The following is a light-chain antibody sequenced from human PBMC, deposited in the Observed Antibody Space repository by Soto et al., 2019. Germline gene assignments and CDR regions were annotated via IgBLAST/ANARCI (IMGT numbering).Light chain of an antibody. CDR3: QSYDSSLSGGV. V-gene: IGLV1-40*01. Sequence: QSVLTQPPSVSGAPGQRVTISCTGSSSNIGAGYDVHWYQQLPGTAPKLLIYGNSNRPSGVPDRFSGSKSGTTASLAITGLRAEHEADYYCQSYDSSLSGGVFGGGTKVTVL. J-gene: IGLJ3*02. CDR1: SSNIGAGYD. CDR2: GNS.